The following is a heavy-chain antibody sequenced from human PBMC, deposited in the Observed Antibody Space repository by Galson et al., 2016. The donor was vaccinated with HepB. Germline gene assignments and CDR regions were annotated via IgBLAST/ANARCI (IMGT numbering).Heavy chain of an antibody. CDR3: ATTHITLRPGYNGMDV. Sequence: TLSLTCAVYGGSFNGYYWSWIRQPPGKGLEWIGFIHYSGHTNNNPSLKSRVTLSVDMSKNQLSLRLSSVTAADTAVYYCATTHITLRPGYNGMDVWGQGTTVTVSS. CDR1: GGSFNGYY. CDR2: IHYSGHT. V-gene: IGHV4-59*03. D-gene: IGHD2-21*01. J-gene: IGHJ6*02.